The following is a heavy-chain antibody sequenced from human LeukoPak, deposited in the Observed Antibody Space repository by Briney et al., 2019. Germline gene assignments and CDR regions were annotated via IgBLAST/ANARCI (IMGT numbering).Heavy chain of an antibody. CDR2: IYPGDSDT. D-gene: IGHD6-13*01. V-gene: IGHV5-51*01. J-gene: IGHJ4*02. CDR3: ARQSGGGSSSWSPFNY. Sequence: GESLKTSCKASGYSFTSYWIGWVRQMPGKGLEWMGIIYPGDSDTRYSPSFQGQVTISADKSISTAYLQWSSLKASDTAMYYCARQSGGGSSSWSPFNYWGQGTLVTVSS. CDR1: GYSFTSYW.